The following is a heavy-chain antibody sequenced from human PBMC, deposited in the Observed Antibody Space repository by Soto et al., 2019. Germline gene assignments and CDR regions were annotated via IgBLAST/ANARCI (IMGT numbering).Heavy chain of an antibody. V-gene: IGHV4-61*01. D-gene: IGHD6-13*01. J-gene: IGHJ3*02. CDR3: ARACSSWGNAFDI. Sequence: PSETLSLTCTVSGGSVSSGSYYWSWIRQPPGKGLEWIGYIYYSGSTNYNPSLKSRVTISVDTSKNQFSLKLSSVTAADTAVYSCARACSSWGNAFDIWSQGTMVTVSS. CDR2: IYYSGST. CDR1: GGSVSSGSYY.